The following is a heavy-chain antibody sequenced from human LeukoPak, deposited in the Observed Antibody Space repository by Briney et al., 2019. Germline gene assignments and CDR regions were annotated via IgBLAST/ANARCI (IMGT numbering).Heavy chain of an antibody. J-gene: IGHJ3*02. CDR3: ARESGYYLGNSAFDI. CDR2: ISSSSTI. CDR1: GFTFSSYS. D-gene: IGHD3-22*01. Sequence: GGSLRLSCAASGFTFSSYSINWVRQAPGKGLEWVSYISSSSTIYYADSVKGRFTISRDNAKNSLYLQMNSLRAEDTAVYYCARESGYYLGNSAFDIWGQGTMVTVSS. V-gene: IGHV3-48*01.